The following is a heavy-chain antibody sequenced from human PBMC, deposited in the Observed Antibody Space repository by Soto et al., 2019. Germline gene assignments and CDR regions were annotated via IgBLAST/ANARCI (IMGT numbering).Heavy chain of an antibody. Sequence: ASVKVSCKASGDTFTNYGFSWVRQAPGQGLEWMGWISVYSGNTNYAQKFQGRVTITADESTSTAYMELSSLRSEDTAVYYCARIITMVRGVIYPYYYYGMDVWGQGTTVTVSS. CDR1: GDTFTNYG. CDR3: ARIITMVRGVIYPYYYYGMDV. D-gene: IGHD3-10*01. CDR2: ISVYSGNT. J-gene: IGHJ6*02. V-gene: IGHV1-18*01.